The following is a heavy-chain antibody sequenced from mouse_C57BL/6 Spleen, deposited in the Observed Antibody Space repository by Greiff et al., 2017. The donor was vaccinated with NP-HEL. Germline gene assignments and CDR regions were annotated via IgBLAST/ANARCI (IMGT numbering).Heavy chain of an antibody. CDR1: GYTFTSYW. CDR3: AREGTLATYYAMDY. J-gene: IGHJ4*01. Sequence: QVQLKQPGAELVRPGSSVKLSCKASGYTFTSYWMDWVKQRPGQGLEWIGNIYPSDSETHYNQKFKDKATLTVDKSSSTAYMQLSSLTSEDSAVYYCAREGTLATYYAMDYWGQGTSVTVSS. V-gene: IGHV1-61*01. D-gene: IGHD3-3*01. CDR2: IYPSDSET.